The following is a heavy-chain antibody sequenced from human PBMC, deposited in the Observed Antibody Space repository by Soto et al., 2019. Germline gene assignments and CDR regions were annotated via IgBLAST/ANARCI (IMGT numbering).Heavy chain of an antibody. Sequence: SETLSLTCSCSCGAIISYYWSWIRQPAGKGLEWIGRIYTSGSTNYNPSLKSRVTMSVDTSKNQFSLKLSSVTATDTAVYYCAKGMVYAPGGYYYYGMDVWGQGTTVTVSS. CDR3: AKGMVYAPGGYYYYGMDV. CDR2: IYTSGST. CDR1: CGAIISYY. V-gene: IGHV4-4*07. J-gene: IGHJ6*02. D-gene: IGHD2-8*01.